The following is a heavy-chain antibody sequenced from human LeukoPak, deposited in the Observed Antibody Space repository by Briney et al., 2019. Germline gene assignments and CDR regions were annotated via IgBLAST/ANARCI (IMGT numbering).Heavy chain of an antibody. CDR3: ARDIGGFYRRYSDS. J-gene: IGHJ4*02. D-gene: IGHD3-16*02. CDR1: GFTFRNHG. CDR2: IWYDGSNK. V-gene: IGHV3-33*01. Sequence: GGSLRLSCAASGFTFRNHGMYWVRQAPGKGLEWVAVIWYDGSNKYYGDSVRGRFTISRDNSKNTLYLQMDSLRVEDTALYYCARDIGGFYRRYSDSWGQGTLVTVSS.